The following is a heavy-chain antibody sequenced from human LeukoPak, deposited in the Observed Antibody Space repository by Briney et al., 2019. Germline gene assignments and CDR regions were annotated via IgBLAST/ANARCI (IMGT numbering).Heavy chain of an antibody. Sequence: PGGSLTLSCAASGFTSSTYSMNWVRPAPGKGLEWVSSISSSSSYIYYADSVKRRITISRDNAKNSLYLQMNSLRAEDTAVYYCASWENGGGWYDAFDIWGRGTMVTVSS. V-gene: IGHV3-21*01. J-gene: IGHJ3*02. D-gene: IGHD6-19*01. CDR1: GFTSSTYS. CDR3: ASWENGGGWYDAFDI. CDR2: ISSSSSYI.